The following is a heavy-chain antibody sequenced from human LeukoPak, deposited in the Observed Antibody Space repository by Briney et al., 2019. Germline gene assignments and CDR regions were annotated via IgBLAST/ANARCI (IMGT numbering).Heavy chain of an antibody. J-gene: IGHJ4*02. D-gene: IGHD3-22*01. CDR3: AEDLRTYDSSGYYPLGMDY. CDR2: ITGTGGRGGI. Sequence: PGGSLRLSCVASGFTYANYAMNWVRQAPGKRLEWVASITGTGGRGGIYYADSVKGRFTISRDNSKNTLYLQMNSLRAEDTAVYYCAEDLRTYDSSGYYPLGMDYWGQGTPVTVSS. CDR1: GFTYANYA. V-gene: IGHV3-23*01.